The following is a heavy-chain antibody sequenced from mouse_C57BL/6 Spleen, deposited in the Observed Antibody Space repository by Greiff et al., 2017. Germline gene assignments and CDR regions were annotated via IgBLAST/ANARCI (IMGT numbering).Heavy chain of an antibody. CDR1: GYAFSSYW. J-gene: IGHJ2*01. CDR2: IYPGDGDT. Sequence: VQRVESGAELVKPGASVKISCKASGYAFSSYWMNWVKQRPGKGLEWIGQIYPGDGDTNYNGKFKGKATLTADKSSSTAYMQLSSLTSEDSAVYFCARSLLLRYPFDYWGQGTTLTVSS. V-gene: IGHV1-80*01. CDR3: ARSLLLRYPFDY. D-gene: IGHD1-1*01.